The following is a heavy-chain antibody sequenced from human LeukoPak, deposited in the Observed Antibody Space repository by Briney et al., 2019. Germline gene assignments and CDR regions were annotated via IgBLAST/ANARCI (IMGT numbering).Heavy chain of an antibody. CDR3: ARQVQGDYYDSSGYLHY. CDR1: GYTFTSYY. J-gene: IGHJ4*02. Sequence: ASVKVSCKAPGYTFTSYYMHWVRQAPGQGLEWMGIINPSGGSTSYAQKFQGRVTMTRDMSTSTVYMELSSLRSEDTAVYYCARQVQGDYYDSSGYLHYWGQGTLVTVSS. CDR2: INPSGGST. D-gene: IGHD3-22*01. V-gene: IGHV1-46*01.